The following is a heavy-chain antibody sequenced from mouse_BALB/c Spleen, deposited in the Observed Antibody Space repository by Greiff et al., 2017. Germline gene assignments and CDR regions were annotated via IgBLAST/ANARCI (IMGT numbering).Heavy chain of an antibody. CDR2: IWAGGST. V-gene: IGHV2-9*02. D-gene: IGHD1-2*01. Sequence: QVQLKESGPGLVAPSQSLSITCTVSGFSLTSYGVPWVRQPPGKGLEWLGVIWAGGSTNYNSALMSRLSISKDNSKSQVFLKMNSRQTDDRSMYYCARVGGRFITSANYAMDDWGQGTSVTVSS. CDR1: GFSLTSYG. J-gene: IGHJ4*01. CDR3: ARVGGRFITSANYAMDD.